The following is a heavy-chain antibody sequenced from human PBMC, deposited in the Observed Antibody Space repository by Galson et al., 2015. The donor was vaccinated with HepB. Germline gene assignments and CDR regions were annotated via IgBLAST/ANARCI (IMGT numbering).Heavy chain of an antibody. CDR1: GFTFSSYG. CDR2: ISYDGSNK. D-gene: IGHD3-10*01. J-gene: IGHJ4*02. Sequence: SLRLSCAASGFTFSSYGMHWVRQAPGKGLEWVAVISYDGSNKYYADSVKGRFTISRDNSKNTLYLQMNSLRAEDTAVYYCAKVGFGELLSYYFDYWGQGTLVTVSS. V-gene: IGHV3-30*18. CDR3: AKVGFGELLSYYFDY.